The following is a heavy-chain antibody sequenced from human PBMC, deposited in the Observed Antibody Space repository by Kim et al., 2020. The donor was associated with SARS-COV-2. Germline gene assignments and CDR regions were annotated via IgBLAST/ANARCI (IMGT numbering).Heavy chain of an antibody. CDR1: GFTFDDYA. CDR2: ISWNSGSI. Sequence: GGSLRLSCAASGFTFDDYAMHWVRQAPGKGLEWVSGISWNSGSIGYADSVKGRFTISRDNAKNSLYLQMNSLRAEDTALYYCAKDIGVYGSGSYWDYWGQGTLVTVSS. V-gene: IGHV3-9*01. D-gene: IGHD3-10*01. CDR3: AKDIGVYGSGSYWDY. J-gene: IGHJ4*02.